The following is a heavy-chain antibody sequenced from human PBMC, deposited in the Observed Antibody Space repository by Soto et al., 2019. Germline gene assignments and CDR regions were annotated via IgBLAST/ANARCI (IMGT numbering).Heavy chain of an antibody. CDR1: GFTFSSFW. V-gene: IGHV3-7*01. J-gene: IGHJ5*01. CDR3: ARDVSGKLGPDS. D-gene: IGHD3-10*01. CDR2: TKQDGSDK. Sequence: EVQLVESGGGLVQPGGSLRLSCAASGFTFSSFWMSWVRRAPGKGLEWVANTKQDGSDKNYVGSVKGRFTISRDNAKSSLYLQMNSLRVEDTAIYYCARDVSGKLGPDSWGQGTLVTVSS.